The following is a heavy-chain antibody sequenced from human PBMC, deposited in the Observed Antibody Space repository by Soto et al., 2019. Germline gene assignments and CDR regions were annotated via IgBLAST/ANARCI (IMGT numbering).Heavy chain of an antibody. D-gene: IGHD6-13*01. J-gene: IGHJ2*01. V-gene: IGHV1-69*01. CDR3: ASTTIAAADPFDL. CDR2: FIPICDTT. Sequence: QVQLVQSGAEVKKPGSSVKVSCRTSGGTFSTYAFSWLRQAPGQGLEWLGVFIPICDTTNYAQTFHGRVRFTADESTSTAYIELTSLRSEATAVYYCASTTIAAADPFDLWGRGTLVTVSS. CDR1: GGTFSTYA.